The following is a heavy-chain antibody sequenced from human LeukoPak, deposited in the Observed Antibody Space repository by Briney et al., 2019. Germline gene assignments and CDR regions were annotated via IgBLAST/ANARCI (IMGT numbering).Heavy chain of an antibody. V-gene: IGHV3-74*01. D-gene: IGHD1-1*01. J-gene: IGHJ4*02. Sequence: GGSLRLSCAASGFTFSSYWMNWVHQAPGKGLVWVSRINSDGSSTSYADSVKGRFTISRDNAKNTLYLQMNSLRAEDTAVYYCASGTTGTSFDYWGQGTLVTVSS. CDR1: GFTFSSYW. CDR3: ASGTTGTSFDY. CDR2: INSDGSST.